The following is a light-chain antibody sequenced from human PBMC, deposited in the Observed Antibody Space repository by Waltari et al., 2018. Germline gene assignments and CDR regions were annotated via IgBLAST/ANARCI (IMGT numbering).Light chain of an antibody. CDR1: ESVIYDSDHKHY. Sequence: DIVMTQSPDSLAVSLRERATITCKSSESVIYDSDHKHYLAWYQQKPGQPPKLLIHWASIRESGVPDRFSGSGSGTDFTLTISSLQAEDVAVYYCQQYLSAPRTFGQGTVLEIK. CDR3: QQYLSAPRT. V-gene: IGKV4-1*01. J-gene: IGKJ2*02. CDR2: WAS.